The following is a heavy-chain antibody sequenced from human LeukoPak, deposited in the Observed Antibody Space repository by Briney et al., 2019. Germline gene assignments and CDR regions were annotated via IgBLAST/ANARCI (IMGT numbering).Heavy chain of an antibody. V-gene: IGHV3-23*01. Sequence: GGSLRLSCAASGFTFSSYAMSWVRQAPGKGLEWVSAISGSGGSTYYADSVKGRFTISRDNSKNTLYLQMNSLRAEDTAVYYCAKGRINYYYDSSGYDYWGQGTLVTVSS. D-gene: IGHD3-22*01. CDR3: AKGRINYYYDSSGYDY. J-gene: IGHJ4*02. CDR1: GFTFSSYA. CDR2: ISGSGGST.